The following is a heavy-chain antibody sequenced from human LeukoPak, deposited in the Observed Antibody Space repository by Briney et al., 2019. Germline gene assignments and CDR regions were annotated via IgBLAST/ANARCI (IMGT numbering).Heavy chain of an antibody. CDR3: AKGRYYFDY. CDR2: ISSSGSSI. CDR1: GVTFSSNE. D-gene: IGHD2-2*01. J-gene: IGHJ4*02. V-gene: IGHV3-48*03. Sequence: GGSLRLSCAASGVTFSSNEMNWVRQAPGKGPEWVSYISSSGSSIYYADSVKGRFTISRDNAKNSLYLQMNSLRAEDTAVYYCAKGRYYFDYWGQGTLVTVSS.